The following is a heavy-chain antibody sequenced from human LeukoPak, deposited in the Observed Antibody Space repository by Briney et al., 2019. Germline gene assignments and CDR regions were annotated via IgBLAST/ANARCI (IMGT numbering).Heavy chain of an antibody. Sequence: HPGGSLRLPCAASGFTFSSSAKNWVRQAPGKGLEWVSHIGADGATTYYADSVKGRFTISRDNSKNTLYLQIDSLSADDTAVYHCAKYFGSGSYDFWGQGTLVTVSS. CDR1: GFTFSSSA. CDR2: IGADGATT. J-gene: IGHJ4*02. V-gene: IGHV3-23*01. CDR3: AKYFGSGSYDF. D-gene: IGHD3-10*01.